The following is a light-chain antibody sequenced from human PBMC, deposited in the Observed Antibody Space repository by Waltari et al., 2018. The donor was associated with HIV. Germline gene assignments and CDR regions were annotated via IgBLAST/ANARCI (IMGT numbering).Light chain of an antibody. CDR2: AAS. CDR3: QQLNSYPLT. CDR1: QGISSY. Sequence: DIQLTQSPSLRSASVGDRSTITCRTSQGISSYLAWYQQKPGKAPKLLIYAASTLQSGVPSRFSGSGSGTEFTLTIRSLQPEDFATYYCQQLNSYPLTFGGGTKVEIK. J-gene: IGKJ4*01. V-gene: IGKV1-9*01.